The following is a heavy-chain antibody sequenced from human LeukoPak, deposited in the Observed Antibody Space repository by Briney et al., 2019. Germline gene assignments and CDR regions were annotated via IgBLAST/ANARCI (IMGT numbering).Heavy chain of an antibody. D-gene: IGHD3-3*01. CDR3: AKDLNDFWSGYLFDY. CDR2: IWYDGSNK. CDR1: GFTFSSYG. Sequence: GGSLRLSCAASGFTFSSYGMHWVRQAPGKGLEGVAVIWYDGSNKYYVDSVKGRFTISRDNSKNTLYLQMNSLRAEDTAVYYCAKDLNDFWSGYLFDYWGQGTLVTVSS. V-gene: IGHV3-33*06. J-gene: IGHJ4*02.